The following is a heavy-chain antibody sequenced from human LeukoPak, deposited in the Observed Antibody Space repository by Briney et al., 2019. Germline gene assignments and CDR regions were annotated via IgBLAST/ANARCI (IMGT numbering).Heavy chain of an antibody. CDR3: ARTGVVVPAAIAFDI. V-gene: IGHV4-59*01. Sequence: PSETLSLTCTVSGGSISSYYWSWIRQPPGKGLEWIGYIYYSGSTNYNPSLKSRVTISVDTSKNQFSLKLSSVTAADTAAYYCARTGVVVPAAIAFDIWGQGTMVTVSS. CDR1: GGSISSYY. D-gene: IGHD2-2*01. CDR2: IYYSGST. J-gene: IGHJ3*02.